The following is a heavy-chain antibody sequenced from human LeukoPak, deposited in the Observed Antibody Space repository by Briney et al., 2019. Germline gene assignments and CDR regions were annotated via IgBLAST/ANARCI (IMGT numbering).Heavy chain of an antibody. V-gene: IGHV4-34*01. CDR3: ARGRTVTTLVYYYYYMDV. Sequence: PSETLSLTCAVYGGSFSGYYWSWIRQPPGKGLEWTGEINHSGSTNYNPSLKSRVTISVDTSKNQFSLKLSSVTAADTAVYYCARGRTVTTLVYYYYYMDVWGKGTTVTVSS. CDR1: GGSFSGYY. J-gene: IGHJ6*03. D-gene: IGHD4-11*01. CDR2: INHSGST.